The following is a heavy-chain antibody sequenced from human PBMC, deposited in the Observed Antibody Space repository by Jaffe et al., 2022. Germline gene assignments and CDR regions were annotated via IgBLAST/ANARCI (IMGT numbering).Heavy chain of an antibody. J-gene: IGHJ4*02. Sequence: QVQLVQSGAEVKKPGASVKVSCKASGYTFTGYYIHWVRQAPGQGLEWMGRINPNSSGSSCAQKFQGRVTMTRDTSTSTAYMELSSLRSDDTAVYYCARHINYSFDYWGQGTLVTVSS. CDR3: ARHINYSFDY. V-gene: IGHV1-2*06. D-gene: IGHD4-4*01. CDR1: GYTFTGYY. CDR2: INPNSSGS.